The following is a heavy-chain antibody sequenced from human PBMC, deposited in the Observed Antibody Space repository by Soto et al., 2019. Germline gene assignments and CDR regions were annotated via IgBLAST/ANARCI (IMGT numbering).Heavy chain of an antibody. Sequence: EVQLVESGGGLIQPGGSLILSCAVSGFAVSGNHMSWVRQAPGKGLEWVSIIYIGESKYYADSVKGRFTISRDNSKNTPYLQMNSLKADDTAVYYCARDYGSGRRFYGMDVWGQGTTVTVSS. J-gene: IGHJ6*02. V-gene: IGHV3-53*01. CDR3: ARDYGSGRRFYGMDV. CDR1: GFAVSGNH. CDR2: IYIGESK. D-gene: IGHD3-10*01.